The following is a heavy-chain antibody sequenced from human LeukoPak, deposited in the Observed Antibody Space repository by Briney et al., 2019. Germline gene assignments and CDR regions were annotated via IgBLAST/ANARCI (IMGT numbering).Heavy chain of an antibody. D-gene: IGHD1-26*01. CDR1: GFTFSSHS. CDR2: ISSSSSYI. CDR3: ARVKVGATGFFDY. Sequence: GGSLSLSCAVSGFTFSSHSKNCVRQARGKGLEWFSSISSSSSYIYYADTVKGRFTISRDNAKNSLYLQMNSLRAEDTAVYYCARVKVGATGFFDYWGQGTLVTVSS. V-gene: IGHV3-21*01. J-gene: IGHJ4*02.